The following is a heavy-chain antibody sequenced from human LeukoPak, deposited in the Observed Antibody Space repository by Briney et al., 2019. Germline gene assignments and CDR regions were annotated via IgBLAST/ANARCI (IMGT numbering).Heavy chain of an antibody. Sequence: GGSLRLSCAASGFTFSSYSMNWVRQAPGKGLEWVSYISSSSSTIYYADSVKGRFTISRDNAKNSLYLQMNSLRAEDTAVYYCASLLGVGGSDFDYLGQGPGVTVSS. CDR1: GFTFSSYS. CDR3: ASLLGVGGSDFDY. D-gene: IGHD2-8*02. CDR2: ISSSSSTI. V-gene: IGHV3-48*01. J-gene: IGHJ4*02.